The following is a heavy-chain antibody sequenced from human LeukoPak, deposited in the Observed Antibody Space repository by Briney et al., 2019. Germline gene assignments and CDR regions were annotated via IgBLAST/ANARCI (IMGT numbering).Heavy chain of an antibody. D-gene: IGHD6-13*01. CDR2: IWYDGSNQ. CDR1: GFTFSNYG. Sequence: GGSLRLSCAASGFTFSNYGMHWVRQAPGKGLEWVSVIWYDGSNQYYANSVKGRFTISRDVSKSTLYLQMNSLRAEDTAIYYCARGRGSWYGVYFDYWGQGTLVTVSS. CDR3: ARGRGSWYGVYFDY. J-gene: IGHJ4*02. V-gene: IGHV3-33*01.